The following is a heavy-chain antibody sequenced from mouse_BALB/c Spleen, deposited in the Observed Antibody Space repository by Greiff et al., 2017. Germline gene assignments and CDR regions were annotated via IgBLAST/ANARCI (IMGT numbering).Heavy chain of an antibody. CDR3: TRGGGYAWFAY. CDR1: GYTFTSYY. J-gene: IGHJ3*01. CDR2: INPSNGGT. V-gene: IGHV1S81*02. D-gene: IGHD2-2*01. Sequence: QVQLQQPGAELVKPGASVKLSCKASGYTFTSYYMYWVKQRPGQGLEWIGGINPSNGGTNFNEKFKSKATLTVDKSSSTAYMQLSSLTSEDSAVYYCTRGGGYAWFAYWGQGTLVTVSA.